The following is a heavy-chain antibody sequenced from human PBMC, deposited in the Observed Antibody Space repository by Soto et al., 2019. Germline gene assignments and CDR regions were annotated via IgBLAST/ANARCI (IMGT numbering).Heavy chain of an antibody. D-gene: IGHD4-17*01. J-gene: IGHJ4*02. CDR2: ISYDGNSK. V-gene: IGHV3-30-3*01. CDR3: ARNPYGDYPFDC. Sequence: PDGCMRLSCAAAGFTYSHYAMHWVRQAPGQGLERVAVISYDGNSKHYADSVEGRFTISRDNSKNTLYLQMSSLRAEDTAVFYCARNPYGDYPFDCWRQGTLVTAAS. CDR1: GFTYSHYA.